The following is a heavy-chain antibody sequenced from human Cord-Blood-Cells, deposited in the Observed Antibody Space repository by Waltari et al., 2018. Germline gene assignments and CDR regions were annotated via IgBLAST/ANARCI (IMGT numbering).Heavy chain of an antibody. J-gene: IGHJ6*02. CDR2: IIPIFGTA. Sequence: QVQLVQSGAEVKKPGSSVKVSCQASGGTSSSYAISWVRQAPGQGLEWKGGIIPIFGTANYAQKFQGRVTITADESTSTAYMELSSLRSEDTAVYYCAREDSGRPQTSYYYYGMDVWGQGTTVTVSS. V-gene: IGHV1-69*01. CDR1: GGTSSSYA. D-gene: IGHD2-15*01. CDR3: AREDSGRPQTSYYYYGMDV.